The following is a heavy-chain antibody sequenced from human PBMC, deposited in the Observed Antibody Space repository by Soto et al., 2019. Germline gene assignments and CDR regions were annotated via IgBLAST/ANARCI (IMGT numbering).Heavy chain of an antibody. CDR3: AGGYGMNV. J-gene: IGHJ6*02. CDR2: TYYTSKWNY. CDR1: GDSVSTNRAA. V-gene: IGHV6-1*01. D-gene: IGHD2-15*01. Sequence: SQTLSLTCVISGDSVSTNRAAWNWVRQSPSRGLEWLGRTYYTSKWNYDYATSVKSRINIKPNTSTNQFPLQLNSVTPDDSAVYYCAGGYGMNVWGQGTTVTVSS.